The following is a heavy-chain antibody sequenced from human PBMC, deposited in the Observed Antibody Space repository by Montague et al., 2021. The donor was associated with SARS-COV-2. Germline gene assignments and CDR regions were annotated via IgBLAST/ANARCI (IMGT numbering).Heavy chain of an antibody. J-gene: IGHJ6*02. CDR1: GRSMRSDRFY. CDR2: VLYSGTT. Sequence: SETLSLTCNVSGRSMRSDRFYWVWIRQPPGRSLEWIGNVLYSGTTXYKPSLKSRVTISADTSKNEFFLEMTSVTAADTAVYYCARQAGDDGDFGGIYFYNGLDLWGQGTPVTVSS. CDR3: ARQAGDDGDFGGIYFYNGLDL. D-gene: IGHD4-17*01. V-gene: IGHV4-39*01.